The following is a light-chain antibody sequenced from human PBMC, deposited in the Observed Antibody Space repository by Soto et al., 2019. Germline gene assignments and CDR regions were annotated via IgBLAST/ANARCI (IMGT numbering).Light chain of an antibody. V-gene: IGKV2-30*02. CDR2: EVS. J-gene: IGKJ1*01. CDR1: QSPMHSDGNTY. Sequence: DVVMTPSPLSLPVTLGQPASISCRSSQSPMHSDGNTYLNWFPQRPGQSPRRLIYEVSDRDSGVLDRFSGSGSGTDFTRRISRVEAEDVGVYYCMQGAHRAWTCGQGNEVELK. CDR3: MQGAHRAWT.